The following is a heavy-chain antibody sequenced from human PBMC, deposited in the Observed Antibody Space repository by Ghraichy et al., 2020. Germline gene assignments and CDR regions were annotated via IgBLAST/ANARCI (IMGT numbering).Heavy chain of an antibody. V-gene: IGHV3-15*01. CDR3: ATVGTGTTDY. D-gene: IGHD1-7*01. CDR2: IKSQTDGGTT. J-gene: IGHJ4*02. Sequence: GGSLRLSCAASGFSFANAWMTWVRQAPGKGLEWVGRIKSQTDGGTTDYATPLKGRFTISRDESRNTLYLQMNSLKIEDTAVYYCATVGTGTTDYWGQGTLVTVSS. CDR1: GFSFANAW.